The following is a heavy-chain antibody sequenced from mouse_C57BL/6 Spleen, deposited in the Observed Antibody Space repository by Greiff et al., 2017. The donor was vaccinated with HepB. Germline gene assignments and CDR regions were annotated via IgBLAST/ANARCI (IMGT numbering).Heavy chain of an antibody. D-gene: IGHD2-1*01. CDR2: IYPRSGNT. CDR1: GYTFTSYG. Sequence: QVQLQQSGAELARPGASVKLSCKASGYTFTSYGISWVKQRTGQGLEWIGEIYPRSGNTYYNEKFKGKATLTADKSSSTAYMELRSLTSEDSAVYFCAIYGNYVGYWGQGTTLTVSS. V-gene: IGHV1-81*01. J-gene: IGHJ2*01. CDR3: AIYGNYVGY.